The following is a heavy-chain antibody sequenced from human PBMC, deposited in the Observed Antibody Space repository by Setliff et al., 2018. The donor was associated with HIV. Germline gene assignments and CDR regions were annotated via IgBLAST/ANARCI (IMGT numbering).Heavy chain of an antibody. V-gene: IGHV1-46*01. CDR2: IFVGDSTT. Sequence: ASVKVSCQTSGYAFTSYHIHWVRQAPGQGLEWMGKIFVGDSTTHYAQKFQGRVTLTSDTSTNTVYMELSSLRSEDTAVYYCAREGPKTYYFDYWGQGTTVTVSS. J-gene: IGHJ4*03. CDR1: GYAFTSYH. CDR3: AREGPKTYYFDY.